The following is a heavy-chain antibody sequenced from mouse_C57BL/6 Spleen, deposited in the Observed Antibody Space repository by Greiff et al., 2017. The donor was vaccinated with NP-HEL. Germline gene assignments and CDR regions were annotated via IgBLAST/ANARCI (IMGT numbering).Heavy chain of an antibody. CDR1: GFNINNTY. Sequence: VQLQESVAELVRPGASVKLSCTASGFNINNTYMHWVKQRPEQGLEWIGRIDPANGNTKYAPKFQGKATITADTSSNTAYLQLSSLTSEDTAIYYCARITTVVASDYWGQGTTLTVSS. CDR2: IDPANGNT. CDR3: ARITTVVASDY. D-gene: IGHD1-1*01. V-gene: IGHV14-3*01. J-gene: IGHJ2*01.